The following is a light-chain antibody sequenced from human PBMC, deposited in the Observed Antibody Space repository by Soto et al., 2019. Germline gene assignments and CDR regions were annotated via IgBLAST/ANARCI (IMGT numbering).Light chain of an antibody. CDR3: SSYTSSSPLV. CDR2: DVS. J-gene: IGLJ2*01. CDR1: SSDVGGYNY. V-gene: IGLV2-14*01. Sequence: QSVLTQPASVSGSPGQSITISCTGTSSDVGGYNYVSWYHQHPGKAPKLMIYDVSNRPSGVSNRFSGSKSGTTASLTISGLQAEDEADYYCSSYTSSSPLVFGGGTKVTVL.